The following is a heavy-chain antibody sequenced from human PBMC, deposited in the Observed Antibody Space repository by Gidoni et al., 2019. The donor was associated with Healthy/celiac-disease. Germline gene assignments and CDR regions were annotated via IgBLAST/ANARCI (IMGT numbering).Heavy chain of an antibody. V-gene: IGHV1-46*03. Sequence: QVQLVQSGAEVKKPGASVKVSCKASGYTFTSYYMHWVRQAPGQGLEWMGIINPSGGSTSYAQKFQGRVTMTRDTSTRTVYLELSSLRSEDTAVYYCALYNWNYVGTGYWGQGTLVTVSS. CDR1: GYTFTSYY. CDR2: INPSGGST. CDR3: ALYNWNYVGTGY. D-gene: IGHD1-7*01. J-gene: IGHJ4*02.